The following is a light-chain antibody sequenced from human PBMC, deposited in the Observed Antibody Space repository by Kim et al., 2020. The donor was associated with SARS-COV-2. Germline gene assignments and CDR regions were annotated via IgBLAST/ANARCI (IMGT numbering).Light chain of an antibody. CDR3: QAWDKRGAV. CDR2: QND. J-gene: IGLJ3*02. Sequence: SYELTQPPSVSVSPSQTANIACSGDKLGDKFAFWYQKKPGQPPLLLLYQNDKRASGIPERFSGSNSGNIATLSISGTQAVDEADYYCQAWDKRGAVFGGGTQLTVL. CDR1: KLGDKF. V-gene: IGLV3-1*01.